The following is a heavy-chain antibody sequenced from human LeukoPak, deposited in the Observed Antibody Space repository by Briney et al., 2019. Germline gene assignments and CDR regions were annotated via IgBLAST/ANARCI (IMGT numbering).Heavy chain of an antibody. CDR1: GGSISSGGYY. CDR2: IYYSGST. J-gene: IGHJ4*02. Sequence: SETLSLTCTVSGGSISSGGYYWSWIRQHPGKGLERIGYIYYSGSTYYNPSLKSRVTISVDTSKNQFSLKLSSVTAADTAVYYCARSPVDYPTYWGQGTLVTVSS. D-gene: IGHD3/OR15-3a*01. CDR3: ARSPVDYPTY. V-gene: IGHV4-31*03.